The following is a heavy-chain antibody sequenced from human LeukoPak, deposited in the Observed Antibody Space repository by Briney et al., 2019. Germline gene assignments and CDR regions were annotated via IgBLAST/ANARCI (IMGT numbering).Heavy chain of an antibody. Sequence: GSLRPSCAASGFTFSSFAMSWVRQAPGKGLQWVSAISASGDTTYYADSVKGRFTISRDNSKNTQYLQMNSLGAEDTTVYYCAKGSHFDNWGQGTLVTVSS. V-gene: IGHV3-23*01. CDR2: ISASGDTT. CDR1: GFTFSSFA. CDR3: AKGSHFDN. J-gene: IGHJ4*02.